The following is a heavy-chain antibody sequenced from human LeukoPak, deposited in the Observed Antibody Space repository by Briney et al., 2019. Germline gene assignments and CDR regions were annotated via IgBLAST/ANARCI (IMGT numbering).Heavy chain of an antibody. Sequence: PGGSLRLSCAASGFTFSNYWMSWVRQAPGKGLEWVANIKFDGSDKFYVDSVKGRFTISRDNAKNLLYLQMNSLRAEDTAVYYCANGKSEDNSGWPRGTFWGQGTLVTVSS. CDR1: GFTFSNYW. J-gene: IGHJ4*02. D-gene: IGHD5-12*01. V-gene: IGHV3-7*01. CDR3: ANGKSEDNSGWPRGTF. CDR2: IKFDGSDK.